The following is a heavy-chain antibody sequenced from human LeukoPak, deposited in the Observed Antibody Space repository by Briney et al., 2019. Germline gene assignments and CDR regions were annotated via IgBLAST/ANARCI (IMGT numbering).Heavy chain of an antibody. Sequence: PGGSLRLSCAASGFSFSSYWMSWDRQAPGKGPEWVANMDLDGSEKYYGDSVQGRFTIFRDNAKNSLYPQMNSLRAEDTAVYYCAREDHSKYEYWGQGALVIVSS. CDR3: AREDHSKYEY. V-gene: IGHV3-7*01. CDR2: MDLDGSEK. J-gene: IGHJ4*02. CDR1: GFSFSSYW. D-gene: IGHD4-11*01.